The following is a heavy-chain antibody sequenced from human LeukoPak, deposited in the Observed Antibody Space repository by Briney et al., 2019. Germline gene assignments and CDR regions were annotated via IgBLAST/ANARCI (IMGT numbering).Heavy chain of an antibody. Sequence: ASVKVSCKASGYTFTGYYMHWVRQAPGQGLEWMGWINPNSGGTNYAQKFQGRVTMTRDTSISTAYMELSRLRSDDTAVYYCARTAPMDPAAARRSWFDPWGQGTLVTVSS. CDR2: INPNSGGT. V-gene: IGHV1-2*02. D-gene: IGHD6-13*01. CDR1: GYTFTGYY. J-gene: IGHJ5*02. CDR3: ARTAPMDPAAARRSWFDP.